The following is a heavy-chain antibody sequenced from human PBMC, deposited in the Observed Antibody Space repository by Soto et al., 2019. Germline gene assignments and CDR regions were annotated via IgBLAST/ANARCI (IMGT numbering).Heavy chain of an antibody. CDR2: MSGDGKTI. V-gene: IGHV3-74*01. CDR1: GFTFSDYF. D-gene: IGHD1-1*01. J-gene: IGHJ5*02. CDR3: ARTYVPGIAGFDP. Sequence: GGSLRLSCAASGFTFSDYFMHWVRQVPGEGLVWVSRMSGDGKTISYADSVKGRFTISRDNAKNTLYLQMNSLRVEDTAVYYCARTYVPGIAGFDPWGQGTLVTVSS.